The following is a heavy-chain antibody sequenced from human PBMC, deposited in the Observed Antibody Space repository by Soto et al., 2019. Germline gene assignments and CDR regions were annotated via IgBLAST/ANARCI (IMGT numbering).Heavy chain of an antibody. CDR2: ISYDGRNK. CDR1: GFSFSNHG. Sequence: QVQLVESGGGVVQPGGSLRLSCAASGFSFSNHGVHWVRQAPGKGLEWVAVISYDGRNKYYADSVKGRFTISRDNSKDTLYLQMNSLRAEDTAVYYCVRDNKFCTSICFYSFYNYHMDGWGKGSTVTVSS. CDR3: VRDNKFCTSICFYSFYNYHMDG. J-gene: IGHJ6*03. D-gene: IGHD2-2*01. V-gene: IGHV3-30*03.